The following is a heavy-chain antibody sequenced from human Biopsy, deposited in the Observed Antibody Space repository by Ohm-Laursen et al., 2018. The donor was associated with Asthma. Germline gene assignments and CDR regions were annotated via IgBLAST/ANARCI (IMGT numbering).Heavy chain of an antibody. CDR2: IYSGGTS. CDR1: GFAVSRDY. D-gene: IGHD3-22*01. CDR3: ARGDSSNWSHYYFDY. V-gene: IGHV3-53*01. Sequence: SLRLSCAASGFAVSRDYMFWGRQAPGKGLERVSVIYSGGTSHTADSVRGRLTISRDHSKNTLYLQMHSLRAEDTAVYYCARGDSSNWSHYYFDYWGQGTLVTVSS. J-gene: IGHJ4*02.